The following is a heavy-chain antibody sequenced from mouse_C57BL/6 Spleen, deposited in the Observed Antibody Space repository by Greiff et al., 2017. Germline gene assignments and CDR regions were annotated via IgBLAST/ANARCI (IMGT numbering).Heavy chain of an antibody. CDR3: AGTYYDY. J-gene: IGHJ2*01. V-gene: IGHV1-81*01. Sequence: VQLQQSGAELARPGASVKLSCKASGYTFTSYGISWVKQRTGQGLEWIGEIDPRSGNTYYNEKFKGKATLTADKSSSTAYMELSSLTAEDSAVYFCAGTYYDYWGKGTTLTVSS. D-gene: IGHD3-3*01. CDR2: IDPRSGNT. CDR1: GYTFTSYG.